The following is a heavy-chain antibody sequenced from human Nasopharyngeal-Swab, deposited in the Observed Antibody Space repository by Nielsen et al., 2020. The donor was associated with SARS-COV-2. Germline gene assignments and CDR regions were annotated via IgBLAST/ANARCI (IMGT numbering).Heavy chain of an antibody. J-gene: IGHJ4*02. CDR2: ISGSGGST. D-gene: IGHD4-17*01. V-gene: IGHV3-23*01. Sequence: GGSLRLSCAASGFTFSSYAMSWVRQAPGKGLEWVSAISGSGGSTYHADSVKGRFTISRDNAKNSLYLQMNSLRAEDTAVYYCARGDDYGYYFDYWGQGTLVTVSS. CDR1: GFTFSSYA. CDR3: ARGDDYGYYFDY.